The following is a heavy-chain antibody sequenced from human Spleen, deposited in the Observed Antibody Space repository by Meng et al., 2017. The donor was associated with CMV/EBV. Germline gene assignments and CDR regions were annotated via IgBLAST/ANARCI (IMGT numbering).Heavy chain of an antibody. D-gene: IGHD2-2*01. V-gene: IGHV1-2*02. CDR2: INPNAGGT. J-gene: IGHJ4*02. Sequence: QVERGRSGAGGKKPGASVKVSCQASGYTFTDYYIHWVRHAPGQGLDWMGWINPNAGGTNFAQKFLGRVTMTRDSSISTAYMDLSRLTSDDTAVYYCARGMFNQLLSFWGQGTLVTVSS. CDR3: ARGMFNQLLSF. CDR1: GYTFTDYY.